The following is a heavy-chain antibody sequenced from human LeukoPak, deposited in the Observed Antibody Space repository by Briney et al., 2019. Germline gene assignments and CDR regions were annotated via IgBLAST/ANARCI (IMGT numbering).Heavy chain of an antibody. V-gene: IGHV1-46*01. CDR3: ARVPGGGNKFDP. CDR1: RYTFTSYY. J-gene: IGHJ5*02. D-gene: IGHD4-23*01. Sequence: ASVKVSCKASRYTFTSYYMHWVRQAPGQGLEWMGIINPSGGSTSYAQKFQGRVTMTRDMSTSTAYMELSSLRSEDTAVYYCARVPGGGNKFDPWGQGTLVTVSS. CDR2: INPSGGST.